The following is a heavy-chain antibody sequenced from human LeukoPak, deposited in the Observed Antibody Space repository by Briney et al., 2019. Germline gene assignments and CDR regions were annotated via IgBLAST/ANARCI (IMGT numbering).Heavy chain of an antibody. D-gene: IGHD2-2*01. J-gene: IGHJ4*02. CDR1: GFTFSSYG. V-gene: IGHV3-30*18. CDR3: AKDRAYYCSSTSCPLDY. Sequence: PGGSLRLSCAASGFTFSSYGMHWVRQAPGKGLEWVAVISHDGSNKYYADSVKGRFTISRDNSKNTLYLQMNSLRAEDTAVYYCAKDRAYYCSSTSCPLDYWGQGTLVTVSS. CDR2: ISHDGSNK.